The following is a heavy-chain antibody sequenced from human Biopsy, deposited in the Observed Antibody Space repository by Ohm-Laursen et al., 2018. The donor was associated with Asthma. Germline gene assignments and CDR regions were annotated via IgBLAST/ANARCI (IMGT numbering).Heavy chain of an antibody. D-gene: IGHD2-15*01. CDR2: ISWNSGTI. V-gene: IGHV3-9*01. J-gene: IGHJ6*02. CDR3: SRDRGGSTRGGYYYYGMDV. CDR1: GFTFEECA. Sequence: SLRLSCTASGFTFEECAMHWVRQPPGKGLEWVSGISWNSGTIAYADSVKGRFTISRDNSNNSVYLQMNSLRPEDTALYFCSRDRGGSTRGGYYYYGMDVWGQGTTVTVSS.